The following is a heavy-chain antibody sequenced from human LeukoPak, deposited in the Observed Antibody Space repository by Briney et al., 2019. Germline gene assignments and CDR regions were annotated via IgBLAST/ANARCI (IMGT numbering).Heavy chain of an antibody. CDR3: ARPPGYDSSGYYDLYYYYGMDV. CDR2: INSDGSRT. D-gene: IGHD3-22*01. V-gene: IGHV3-74*01. Sequence: PGGSLRLSCAASGFTFSSYWMHWVRHAPGKGLGWVSRINSDGSRTSYADSVKGRFTISRDNAKNTLYLQMNSLRAEDTAVYYCARPPGYDSSGYYDLYYYYGMDVWGQGTTVTVSS. CDR1: GFTFSSYW. J-gene: IGHJ6*02.